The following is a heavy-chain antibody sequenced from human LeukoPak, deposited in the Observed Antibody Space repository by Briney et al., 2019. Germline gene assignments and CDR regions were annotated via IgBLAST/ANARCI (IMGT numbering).Heavy chain of an antibody. CDR1: GFTFSYYS. CDR3: AKLDRGDYSSTPVPYYNYYMNV. Sequence: GGSLRLSCAASGFTFSYYSMTWVRQAPGRGLEWASCTTSSSNLIFYSDSVRGRFTISRDNAKNLLYLHMNSLRVEDTAVYYCAKLDRGDYSSTPVPYYNYYMNVWGKGTTVTVSS. D-gene: IGHD6-13*01. CDR2: TTSSSNLI. J-gene: IGHJ6*03. V-gene: IGHV3-21*06.